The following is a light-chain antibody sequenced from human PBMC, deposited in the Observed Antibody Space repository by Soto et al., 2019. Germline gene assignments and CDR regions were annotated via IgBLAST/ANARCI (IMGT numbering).Light chain of an antibody. J-gene: IGLJ1*01. V-gene: IGLV2-8*01. CDR3: TSYAGSNNKV. CDR1: SSDVGGYNY. Sequence: QSVLTQPPSASGSPGQSVTISCTGTSSDVGGYNYVSWYQQYPCKAPKLMIYEVSKRPSGVPDRFSGSKSGNTASLTVSGLQAEDEADYYCTSYAGSNNKVFGTGTKLTVL. CDR2: EVS.